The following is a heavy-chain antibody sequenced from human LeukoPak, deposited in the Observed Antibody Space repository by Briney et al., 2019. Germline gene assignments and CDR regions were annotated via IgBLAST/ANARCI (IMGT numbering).Heavy chain of an antibody. D-gene: IGHD6-25*01. CDR3: VGGYFFDY. CDR1: GFTFSNYA. V-gene: IGHV3-21*01. J-gene: IGHJ4*02. CDR2: TSISSDYI. Sequence: SGGSLRLSCAASGFTFSNYAMNWVRQAPGKGLQWVSSTSISSDYIYYADSVKGRFAISRDNAKNSLFLQMNSLRAEDTAVYYCVGGYFFDYWGQGILVTVSS.